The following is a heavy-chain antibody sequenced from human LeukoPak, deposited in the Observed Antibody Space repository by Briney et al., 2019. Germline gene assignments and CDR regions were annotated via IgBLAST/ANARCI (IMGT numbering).Heavy chain of an antibody. D-gene: IGHD4/OR15-4a*01. J-gene: IGHJ4*02. V-gene: IGHV3-74*01. CDR3: ARDGDYGFDY. CDR2: INSDGSST. Sequence: PGGSLRLSCAASGFTVSSNYMSWVRQAPGKGLEWVSRINSDGSSTSYADSVKGRFTISRDNAKNTLYLQMNSLRAEDRAVYYCARDGDYGFDYWAREPWSPSPQ. CDR1: GFTVSSNY.